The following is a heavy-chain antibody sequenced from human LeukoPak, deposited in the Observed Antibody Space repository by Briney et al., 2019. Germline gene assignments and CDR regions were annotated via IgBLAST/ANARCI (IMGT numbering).Heavy chain of an antibody. CDR3: ARWRPNWYSSGWYGSYYFDY. CDR2: INPSGGST. CDR1: GYTFTGYY. V-gene: IGHV1-46*01. D-gene: IGHD6-19*01. J-gene: IGHJ4*02. Sequence: GASVKVSCKASGYTFTGYYMHWVRQAPGQGLEWMGIINPSGGSTSYAQKLQGRVTMTTDTSTSTAYMELRSLRSDDTAVYYCARWRPNWYSSGWYGSYYFDYWGQGTLVTVSS.